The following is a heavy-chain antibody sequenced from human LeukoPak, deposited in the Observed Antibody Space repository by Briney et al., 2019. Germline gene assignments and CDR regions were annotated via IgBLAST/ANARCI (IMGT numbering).Heavy chain of an antibody. J-gene: IGHJ4*02. D-gene: IGHD6-19*01. V-gene: IGHV3-30*19. Sequence: GGSLRLSCAASGFIFSTYNMHWVRQAPGKGLEWVAVISYDGSNKYYADSVKGRFTISRDNSKNTLYLQMNSLRPEDTAVYDCARDSVAGTSLDYWGQGTLVTVSS. CDR1: GFIFSTYN. CDR3: ARDSVAGTSLDY. CDR2: ISYDGSNK.